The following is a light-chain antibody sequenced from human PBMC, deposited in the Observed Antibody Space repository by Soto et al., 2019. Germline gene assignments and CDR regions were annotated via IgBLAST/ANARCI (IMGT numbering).Light chain of an antibody. CDR2: VAS. V-gene: IGKV3-15*01. J-gene: IGKJ4*01. CDR1: QNILSN. Sequence: EIVMTQSPATLSVSPGERATLSCRASQNILSNLAWYQQKPGQTPRLLIYVASTRATGIPARFTGSGSGTDFTLTISSLQSEDCAIYYCQQCNNWPLTFGGGTKVDIK. CDR3: QQCNNWPLT.